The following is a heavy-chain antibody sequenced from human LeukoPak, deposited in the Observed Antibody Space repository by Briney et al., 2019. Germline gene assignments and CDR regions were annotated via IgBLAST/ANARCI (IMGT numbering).Heavy chain of an antibody. CDR1: RGSLSGYY. V-gene: IGHV4-34*01. J-gene: IGHJ5*02. D-gene: IGHD6-13*01. CDR3: ARDRGGNTWYNYYDV. Sequence: SETLSLTCAVYRGSLSGYYWSWIRQPPGKGLEYIGEVDHTGDPNYNPSLKSRVTMSVDTSKNQFSLNLSSVTAADTAVYYCARDRGGNTWYNYYDVWGQGTLVTVSS. CDR2: VDHTGDP.